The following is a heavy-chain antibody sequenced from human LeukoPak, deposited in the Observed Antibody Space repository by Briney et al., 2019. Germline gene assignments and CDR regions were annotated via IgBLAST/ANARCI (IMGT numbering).Heavy chain of an antibody. V-gene: IGHV3-21*04. Sequence: GGSLRLSCAASGFTFSSYSMNWVRQAPGKGLEWVSSISSSSSYIYYADSVKGRFTISRDNSKNTLYLQMNSLRAEDTAVYYCAKSPKWELLEHLFDYWGQGTLVTVSS. CDR1: GFTFSSYS. D-gene: IGHD1-26*01. CDR2: ISSSSSYI. CDR3: AKSPKWELLEHLFDY. J-gene: IGHJ4*02.